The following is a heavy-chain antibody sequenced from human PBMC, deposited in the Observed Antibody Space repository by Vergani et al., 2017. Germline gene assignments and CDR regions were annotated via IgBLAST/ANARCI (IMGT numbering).Heavy chain of an antibody. D-gene: IGHD2-2*01. Sequence: QVQLVQSGAEVKKPGSSVKVSCKASGGTFSSSAISWVRHAPGQGLECMGGIIPIFGTANYAQKFQGRVTITADESTSTAYMEMSSLRSEDTAVYYCARDRPNIPPYCSSTSCTYRGWYFDLWGRGTLVTVSS. CDR1: GGTFSSSA. CDR2: IIPIFGTA. V-gene: IGHV1-69*01. J-gene: IGHJ2*01. CDR3: ARDRPNIPPYCSSTSCTYRGWYFDL.